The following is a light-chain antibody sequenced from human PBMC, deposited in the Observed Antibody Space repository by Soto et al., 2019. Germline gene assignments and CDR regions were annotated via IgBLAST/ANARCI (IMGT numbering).Light chain of an antibody. CDR3: QQYDNVPRYT. V-gene: IGKV1-33*01. CDR1: HDISTY. CDR2: DAS. J-gene: IGKJ2*01. Sequence: DIQMIQAPSSLSASVGDRVTITCQASHDISTYLNWYQQKPGKAPKLLIYDASNLETGVSSRFSGSGSGTDFIFTISSLRPEDIATYYCQQYDNVPRYTFGQGTKVEIK.